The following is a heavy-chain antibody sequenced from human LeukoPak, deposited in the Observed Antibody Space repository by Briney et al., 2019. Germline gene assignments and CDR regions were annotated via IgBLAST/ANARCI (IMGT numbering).Heavy chain of an antibody. Sequence: SETLSLTCTVSDDSITSPNYYWSWVRQPAGKGLEWIGHIYTTGNTNYNPSFKSRVTMSVDTSKNQFSLKLSSVTAADTAVYYCARDIWGTFDPWGQGTLVTVSS. J-gene: IGHJ5*02. V-gene: IGHV4-61*09. CDR1: DDSITSPNYY. CDR2: IYTTGNT. D-gene: IGHD3-16*01. CDR3: ARDIWGTFDP.